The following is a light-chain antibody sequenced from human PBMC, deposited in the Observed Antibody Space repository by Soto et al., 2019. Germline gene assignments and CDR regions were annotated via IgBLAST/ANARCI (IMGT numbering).Light chain of an antibody. CDR2: DVS. Sequence: SVLPQPASVSVSPGQSITISCTGTSSDVGGYNYVSWYQQHPGKAPKLMIYDVSNRPSGVSNRFSGSKSGNTASLTISGLQAEDEADYYCSSYTSSSTLCVFGTGTKVTVL. V-gene: IGLV2-14*01. CDR3: SSYTSSSTLCV. CDR1: SSDVGGYNY. J-gene: IGLJ1*01.